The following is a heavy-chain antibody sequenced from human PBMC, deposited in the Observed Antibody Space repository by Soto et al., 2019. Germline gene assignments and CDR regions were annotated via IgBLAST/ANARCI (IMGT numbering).Heavy chain of an antibody. Sequence: GGSLRLSCVASGFTFSTYAMNWVRQAPGKGLEWVSGITSNGDNRYYADSVKGRFTISRDNSKNTLYLQMNSLRADDTAVYYCAKASSRNSSPYWGQGTLVTVSS. J-gene: IGHJ4*02. CDR3: AKASSRNSSPY. V-gene: IGHV3-23*01. CDR1: GFTFSTYA. CDR2: ITSNGDNR. D-gene: IGHD4-4*01.